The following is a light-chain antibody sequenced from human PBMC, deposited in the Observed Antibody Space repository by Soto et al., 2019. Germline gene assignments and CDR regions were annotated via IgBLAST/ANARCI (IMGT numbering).Light chain of an antibody. CDR1: SGHSSYI. CDR3: ETWDSNTRV. J-gene: IGLJ3*02. Sequence: QAVVTQSSSASAFRGSSVKLTCTLSSGHSSYIIAWHQQQPGKAPRSLMKLEGSGSYNKGSGVPDRFSGSSSGADRYLTISNLQFEDEADYYCETWDSNTRVFGGGTKLTVL. CDR2: LEGSGSY. V-gene: IGLV4-60*02.